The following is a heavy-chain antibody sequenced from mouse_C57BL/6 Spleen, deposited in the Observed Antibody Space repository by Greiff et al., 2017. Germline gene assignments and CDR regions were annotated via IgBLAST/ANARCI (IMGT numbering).Heavy chain of an antibody. D-gene: IGHD2-4*01. Sequence: QVQLQQPGAELVKPGASVKLSCKASGYTFTSYWMHWVKQRPGQGLEWIGMIHPNSGSTNYNEKFKSKATLTVDKSSSSAYMQLSSLTSEDSAVYDCARVPIYYDYLYAMDYWGQGTSVTVSS. CDR2: IHPNSGST. J-gene: IGHJ4*01. CDR1: GYTFTSYW. V-gene: IGHV1-64*01. CDR3: ARVPIYYDYLYAMDY.